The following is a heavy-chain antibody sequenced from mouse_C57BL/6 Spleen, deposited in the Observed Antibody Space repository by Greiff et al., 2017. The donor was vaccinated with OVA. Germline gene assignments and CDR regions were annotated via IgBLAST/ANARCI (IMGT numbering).Heavy chain of an antibody. CDR1: GFNIKNTY. V-gene: IGHV14-3*01. CDR2: IDPANGNT. J-gene: IGHJ1*03. D-gene: IGHD2-5*01. Sequence: VQLQQSVAELVRPGASVKLSCTASGFNIKNTYMHWVKQSPEQGLEWIGRIDPANGNTKYAPKFQGKVTISADTSSNTAYLQLSRLTSEDTAIYYGARWDSNNGWYFDVWGTGTTVTVSS. CDR3: ARWDSNNGWYFDV.